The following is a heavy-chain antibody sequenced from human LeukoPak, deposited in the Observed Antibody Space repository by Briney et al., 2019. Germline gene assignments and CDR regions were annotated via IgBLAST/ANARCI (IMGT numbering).Heavy chain of an antibody. CDR3: ARALQQLGLDYYGMDV. Sequence: SVKVSCKASGGTFSSYAISWVRQAPGQGLEWMGGIIPIFGTANYAQKFQGRVTITADESTSTAYMELSSLRSGDTAVYYCARALQQLGLDYYGMDVWGQGTTVTVSS. CDR1: GGTFSSYA. J-gene: IGHJ6*02. D-gene: IGHD6-13*01. V-gene: IGHV1-69*13. CDR2: IIPIFGTA.